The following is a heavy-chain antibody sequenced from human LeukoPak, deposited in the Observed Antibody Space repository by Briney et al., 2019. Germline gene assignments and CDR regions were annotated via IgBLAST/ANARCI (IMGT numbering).Heavy chain of an antibody. V-gene: IGHV4-59*01. D-gene: IGHD3-10*01. CDR3: ARGRYYYGSGSYYNVIDY. Sequence: SETLSLTCTVSGGSISSYYWSWIRQPPGKGLEWIGYIYYSGSTNYNPSLKSRVTISVDTSKNQFSLKLSSVTAADTAVYYCARGRYYYGSGSYYNVIDYWGQGTLVTVSS. J-gene: IGHJ4*02. CDR2: IYYSGST. CDR1: GGSISSYY.